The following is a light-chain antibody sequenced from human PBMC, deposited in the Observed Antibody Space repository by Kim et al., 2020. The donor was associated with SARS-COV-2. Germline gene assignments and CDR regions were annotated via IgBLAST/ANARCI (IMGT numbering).Light chain of an antibody. V-gene: IGKV3-20*01. CDR1: QSVTSNY. CDR3: QQYGSSPPFT. CDR2: DAS. Sequence: SPGERATLSCGASQSVTSNYLVWYQQKPDQTPRLLIYDASRRATGIPDRFSGSGSGTDFTLTISRLEPEDFAVYYCQQYGSSPPFTFGQGTKLEI. J-gene: IGKJ2*01.